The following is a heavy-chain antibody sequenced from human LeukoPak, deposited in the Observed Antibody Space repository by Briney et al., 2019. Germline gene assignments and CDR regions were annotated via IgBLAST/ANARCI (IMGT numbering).Heavy chain of an antibody. CDR3: AREYSSAPSGFDY. CDR2: ISYDGSNK. D-gene: IGHD6-19*01. V-gene: IGHV3-30-3*01. Sequence: GGSLRLSCAASGFTFSSYAMHWVRQAPGKGLEWVAVISYDGSNKYYADSVKGRFTISRDNSKNTLYLQMNSLRAEDTAVYYCAREYSSAPSGFDYWGQGTLVTVSS. CDR1: GFTFSSYA. J-gene: IGHJ4*02.